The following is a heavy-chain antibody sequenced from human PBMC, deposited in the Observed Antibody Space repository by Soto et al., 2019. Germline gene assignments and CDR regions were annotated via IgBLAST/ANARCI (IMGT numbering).Heavy chain of an antibody. CDR3: ARGGHKFLPPYNWFDP. CDR2: ISTYNGNT. V-gene: IGHV1-18*01. J-gene: IGHJ5*02. CDR1: GYTLTQLS. Sequence: ASVKVSCKVSGYTLTQLSMHWVRQAPGKGLEWMGWISTYNGNTDSAQNLQGRVTMTTDTSTSTVYMELRSLTFDDTAVYYCARGGHKFLPPYNWFDPWGQGTLVTVSS. D-gene: IGHD2-21*01.